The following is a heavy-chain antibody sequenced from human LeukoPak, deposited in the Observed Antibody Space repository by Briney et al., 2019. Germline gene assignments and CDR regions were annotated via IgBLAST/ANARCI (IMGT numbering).Heavy chain of an antibody. Sequence: SETLSLTCTVSGGSISDYYWSWIRQPPGRGLEWIGHMYYSGSTNYNPSLKSRVTISADTSKNQFSLKLSSVTAADTAVYYCVSGRKGSYGSSGPAYYYYGMDVWGQGTTVTVSS. CDR2: MYYSGST. CDR3: VSGRKGSYGSSGPAYYYYGMDV. V-gene: IGHV4-59*08. CDR1: GGSISDYY. D-gene: IGHD3-22*01. J-gene: IGHJ6*02.